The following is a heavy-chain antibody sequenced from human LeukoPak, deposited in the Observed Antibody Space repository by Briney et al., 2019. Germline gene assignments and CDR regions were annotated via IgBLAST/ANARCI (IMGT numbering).Heavy chain of an antibody. V-gene: IGHV3-23*01. Sequence: PGGSLRLSCAASGFTFSSYAMSWVRQAPGKGLEWVSAISGSGGSTYYADSVKGRFTISRDNAKNSLYLQMDSLRAEDTAFYYCAKDIGGSGSFWGQGTLVTVSS. D-gene: IGHD3-10*01. CDR1: GFTFSSYA. J-gene: IGHJ4*02. CDR2: ISGSGGST. CDR3: AKDIGGSGSF.